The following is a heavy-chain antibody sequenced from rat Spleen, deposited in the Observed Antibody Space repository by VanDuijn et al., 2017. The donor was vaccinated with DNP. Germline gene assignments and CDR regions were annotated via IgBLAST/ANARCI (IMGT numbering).Heavy chain of an antibody. D-gene: IGHD1-5*01. CDR1: GYSITSDY. J-gene: IGHJ2*01. V-gene: IGHV3-1*01. Sequence: EVRLQESGPGLVKPSQSLSLTCSVTGYSITSDYWGWIRKFPRNKMEWIGHISYSGRATYNPSLKRRISITRDTSKNQFFLQLNSVTTEDTATYYCARWKIGPHYFDYWGQGVMVTVSS. CDR2: ISYSGRA. CDR3: ARWKIGPHYFDY.